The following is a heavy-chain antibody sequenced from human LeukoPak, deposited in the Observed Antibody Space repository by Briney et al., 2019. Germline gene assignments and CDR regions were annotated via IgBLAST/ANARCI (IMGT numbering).Heavy chain of an antibody. CDR2: TSSSSSYT. Sequence: GGSLRLSCAPSGFTFSDFYMSWIRQAPGKGLEWVSYTSSSSSYTRYADSVKGRFTISRDNSKNSLYLQMNSLRAEDTAVYYCARDGVVVTAILGYFDYWGQGTLVTVSS. J-gene: IGHJ4*02. CDR3: ARDGVVVTAILGYFDY. V-gene: IGHV3-11*05. D-gene: IGHD2-21*02. CDR1: GFTFSDFY.